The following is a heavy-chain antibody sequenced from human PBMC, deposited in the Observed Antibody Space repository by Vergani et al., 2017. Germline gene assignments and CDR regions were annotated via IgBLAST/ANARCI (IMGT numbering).Heavy chain of an antibody. CDR1: GGSFSGYY. V-gene: IGHV4-34*01. D-gene: IGHD6-19*01. CDR2: INHSGST. J-gene: IGHJ4*02. Sequence: QVQLQQWGAGLLKPSETLSLTCAVYGGSFSGYYWSWIRQPPGKGLEWIGEINHSGSTNYNPSLKSRVTISVDTSKNQFSLKLSSVTAADTAVYYCARGAVAGFSDYWSQGTLVTVSS. CDR3: ARGAVAGFSDY.